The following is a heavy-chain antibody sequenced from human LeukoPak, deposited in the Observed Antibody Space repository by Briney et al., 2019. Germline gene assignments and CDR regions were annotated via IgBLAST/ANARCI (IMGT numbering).Heavy chain of an antibody. D-gene: IGHD3-3*01. CDR3: AKAGITIFGTPFDY. CDR2: ISGSGGST. CDR1: GFTFSSYG. J-gene: IGHJ4*02. Sequence: GGSLRLSCAASGFTFSSYGMSWVRQAPGKGLEWVSAISGSGGSTYYADSVEGRFTISRDNSKNTLYLQMNSLRAEDTAVYYCAKAGITIFGTPFDYWGQGTLVTVSS. V-gene: IGHV3-23*01.